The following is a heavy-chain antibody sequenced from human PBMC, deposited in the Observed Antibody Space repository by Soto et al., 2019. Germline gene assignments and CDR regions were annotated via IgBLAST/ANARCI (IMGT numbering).Heavy chain of an antibody. D-gene: IGHD6-13*01. Sequence: QITLKESGPTLVKPTQTLTLTCTFSGFSLTTSAVGVAWIRQPPGKALEWLAVIYWDDDERHSPALESRLTITKDTSKNQVVLTLTNMDPVDTATYYCAHITFTTSWYFGYFDYWGQGALVAVSS. J-gene: IGHJ4*02. CDR3: AHITFTTSWYFGYFDY. CDR1: GFSLTTSAVG. CDR2: IYWDDDE. V-gene: IGHV2-5*02.